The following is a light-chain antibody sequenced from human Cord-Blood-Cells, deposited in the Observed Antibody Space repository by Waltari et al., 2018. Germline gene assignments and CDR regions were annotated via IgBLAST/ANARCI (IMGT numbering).Light chain of an antibody. Sequence: EIVMTQSPATLSVSPGERVTLYCRASQSVSSKLAWYQQKPGQAPRLLLYGPSTQATRIPAKFRGSAAGTEFTLTINSLQSEDFAVYYCQQYNNWLTFGGGTKVEIK. CDR1: QSVSSK. J-gene: IGKJ4*01. CDR3: QQYNNWLT. CDR2: GPS. V-gene: IGKV3-15*01.